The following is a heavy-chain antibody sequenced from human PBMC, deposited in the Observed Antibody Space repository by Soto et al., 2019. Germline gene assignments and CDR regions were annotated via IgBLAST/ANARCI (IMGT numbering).Heavy chain of an antibody. CDR2: IYYRGST. J-gene: IGHJ4*02. CDR1: GGSISSGDYY. Sequence: QVQLQESGPGLVKPSLTLSLTCTVSGGSISSGDYYWSWIRQPPGKGLEWIGYIYYRGSTYYNPTLKCRVTISVDTSRTRFHLKGSSVAAADTAVYYFARGNTPLDSWGPGTPGTVSS. CDR3: ARGNTPLDS. D-gene: IGHD2-15*01. V-gene: IGHV4-30-4*01.